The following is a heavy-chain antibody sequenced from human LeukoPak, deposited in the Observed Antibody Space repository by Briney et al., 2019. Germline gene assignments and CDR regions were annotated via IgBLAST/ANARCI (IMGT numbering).Heavy chain of an antibody. V-gene: IGHV4-34*01. CDR2: INHSGST. CDR1: GGSFSGYY. J-gene: IGHJ6*02. Sequence: SETLSLTCAVYGGSFSGYYWSWIRQPPGKGLEWIGEINHSGSTNYNPSLKSRLTMSVDTSKNEFSLKLRSVTAADTAVYYCVRDRVDSSGYYYYYGLDVWGQGTTVTVSS. CDR3: VRDRVDSSGYYYYYGLDV. D-gene: IGHD3-22*01.